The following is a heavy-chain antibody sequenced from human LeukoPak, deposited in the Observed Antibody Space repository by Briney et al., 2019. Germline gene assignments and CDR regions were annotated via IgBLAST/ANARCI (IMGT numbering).Heavy chain of an antibody. V-gene: IGHV3-74*01. CDR2: INTDTRGT. D-gene: IGHD3-16*01. CDR1: GYTFSDYW. Sequence: HPGGSLRLSCAASGYTFSDYWMHWVRQAPGKGLVWVSIINTDTRGTYYADSVKGRFTISRDNAKNTLYLQMNSLRAEDTAVYYCARAGAYHFDNWGQGTLVTVSS. CDR3: ARAGAYHFDN. J-gene: IGHJ4*02.